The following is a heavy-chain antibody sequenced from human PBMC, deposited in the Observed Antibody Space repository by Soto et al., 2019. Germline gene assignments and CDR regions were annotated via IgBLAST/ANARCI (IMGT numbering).Heavy chain of an antibody. CDR1: GCSFSIYT. J-gene: IGHJ4*02. CDR2: VLPFLDLT. Sequence: SVKVSCKTSGCSFSIYTFSWVRQAPGQGLEWMGRVLPFLDLTSYSQKFQGRVTITADKSTATAYLDLNKLTSEDTAFYYCATDRANSNWPNFDYWGQGALVTVSS. D-gene: IGHD1-1*01. CDR3: ATDRANSNWPNFDY. V-gene: IGHV1-69*02.